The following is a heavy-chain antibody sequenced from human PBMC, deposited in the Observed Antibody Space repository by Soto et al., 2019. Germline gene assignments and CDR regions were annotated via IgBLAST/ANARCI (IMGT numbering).Heavy chain of an antibody. D-gene: IGHD2-15*01. Sequence: SVKVSCKASGGTFSSYAISWVRQAPGQELEWMGGIIPIFGTANYAQKFQGRVTITADESTSTAYMELSSLRSEDTAVYYCASGPVVVAAALGYFDYWGQGTLVTVSS. CDR3: ASGPVVVAAALGYFDY. CDR2: IIPIFGTA. J-gene: IGHJ4*02. V-gene: IGHV1-69*13. CDR1: GGTFSSYA.